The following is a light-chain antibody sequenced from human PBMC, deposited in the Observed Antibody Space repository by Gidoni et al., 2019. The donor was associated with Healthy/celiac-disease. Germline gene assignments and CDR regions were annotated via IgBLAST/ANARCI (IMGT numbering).Light chain of an antibody. V-gene: IGKV4-1*01. CDR1: QTVLYSSNNKNY. CDR3: QQYYSLPLT. CDR2: WAS. J-gene: IGKJ4*01. Sequence: IVMTQSPASLAVSLGERATINCKSSQTVLYSSNNKNYIAWYQHKPGQPPKLLIYWASTRESGVPDRFSGSGSGTDFTLTISSLQAEDVAVYYCQQYYSLPLTFGGGTKVEIK.